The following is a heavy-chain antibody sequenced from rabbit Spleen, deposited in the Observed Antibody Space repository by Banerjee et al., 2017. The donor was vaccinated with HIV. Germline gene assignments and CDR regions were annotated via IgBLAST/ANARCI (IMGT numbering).Heavy chain of an antibody. D-gene: IGHD8-1*01. CDR2: IYTGDGST. J-gene: IGHJ4*01. CDR3: ARHAGYAGYGYSTLDL. V-gene: IGHV1S40*01. Sequence: QSLEESGGDLVKPGASLTLTCTASGFSFGGYYMCWVRQAPGKGLEWIGCIYTGDGSTAYASWVNGRFTISSDNAQNTVDLQMNSLTVADTATYFCARHAGYAGYGYSTLDLWGPGTLVTVS. CDR1: GFSFGGYY.